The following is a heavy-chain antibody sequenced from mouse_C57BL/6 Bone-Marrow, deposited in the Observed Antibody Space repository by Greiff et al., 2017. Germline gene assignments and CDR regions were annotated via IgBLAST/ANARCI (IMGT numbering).Heavy chain of an antibody. CDR3: ARDGYYPDY. V-gene: IGHV1-26*01. CDR2: INPKNGGT. D-gene: IGHD2-3*01. J-gene: IGHJ2*01. CDR1: GYTFTDYY. Sequence: EVQLQQSGPELVKPGASVKISCKASGYTFTDYYMNWVKQSHGKSLEWIGDINPKNGGTSYNQKFKGKATLTVDKSSSTAYMELRSLTSEDSAVYYSARDGYYPDYWGQGTTLTVSS.